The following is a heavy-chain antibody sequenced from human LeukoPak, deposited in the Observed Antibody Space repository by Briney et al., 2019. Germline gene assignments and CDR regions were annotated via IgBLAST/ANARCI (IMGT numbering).Heavy chain of an antibody. Sequence: PGGSLRLSCAASGFTFSSYCMNWVRQAPGKGLEGVSSISSSSSYIYYADSVKGRFTISIDNAKNSLYLQMNSLRAEDTAVYYCARDLGYCSSTSRYYYYYYGMDVWGKGTTVTVSS. CDR1: GFTFSSYC. D-gene: IGHD2-2*01. J-gene: IGHJ6*04. CDR2: ISSSSSYI. V-gene: IGHV3-21*01. CDR3: ARDLGYCSSTSRYYYYYYGMDV.